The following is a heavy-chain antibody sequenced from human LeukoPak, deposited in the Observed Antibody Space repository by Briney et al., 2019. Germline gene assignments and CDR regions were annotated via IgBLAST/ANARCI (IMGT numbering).Heavy chain of an antibody. D-gene: IGHD2/OR15-2a*01. Sequence: ASVKVSCKASGYTFTGYYMHWVRQAPGQGLEWMGWINPNSGGTNYAQKFQGRVTMTRDTSISTAYMELSRLRSDDTAVYYCARVQSPVIINNFDYWGQGTLVTVSS. CDR3: ARVQSPVIINNFDY. J-gene: IGHJ4*02. CDR1: GYTFTGYY. V-gene: IGHV1-2*02. CDR2: INPNSGGT.